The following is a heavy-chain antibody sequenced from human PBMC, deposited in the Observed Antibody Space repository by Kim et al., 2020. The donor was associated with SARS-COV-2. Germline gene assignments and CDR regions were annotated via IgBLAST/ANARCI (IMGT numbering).Heavy chain of an antibody. CDR3: ARGGWRQQLKSSFDY. J-gene: IGHJ4*02. D-gene: IGHD6-13*01. V-gene: IGHV1-2*02. CDR1: GYTFTGYY. Sequence: ASVKVSCKASGYTFTGYYMHWVRQAPGQGLEWMGRINPNSGGTNYAQKFQGRVTMTRDTSISTAYMELSRLRSDDTAVYYCARGGWRQQLKSSFDYWGQGTLVTVSS. CDR2: INPNSGGT.